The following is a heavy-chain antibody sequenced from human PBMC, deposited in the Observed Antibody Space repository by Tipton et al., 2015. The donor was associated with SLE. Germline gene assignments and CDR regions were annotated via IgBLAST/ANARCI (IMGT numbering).Heavy chain of an antibody. CDR1: GGSFTGYY. V-gene: IGHV4-34*01. CDR3: ARQVSIFGRFDY. Sequence: TLSLTCAVYGGSFTGYYWGWIRQPPGKGLEWIGSIYYGGNIYYNPSLKSRVTISLDTSKNLFSLNLNSVTAADTGVYYCARQVSIFGRFDYWGQGTLVTVSS. D-gene: IGHD3-3*01. J-gene: IGHJ4*02. CDR2: IYYGGNI.